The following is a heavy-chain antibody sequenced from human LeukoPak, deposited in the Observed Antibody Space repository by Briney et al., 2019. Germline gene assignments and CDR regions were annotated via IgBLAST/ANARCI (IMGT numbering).Heavy chain of an antibody. V-gene: IGHV3-30*02. CDR3: ARARGDSYPASRSLNY. CDR2: IGGNGDEK. CDR1: GFSFSYYV. D-gene: IGHD2-2*01. Sequence: PRGSLRLSCTGSGFSFSYYVMHWVRQAPGKGLEWVALIGGNGDEKYYADSVKGRFTISRDNSKNTLNVQMNSLRPEDTAIYYCARARGDSYPASRSLNYWGPGAPVTVSS. J-gene: IGHJ4*02.